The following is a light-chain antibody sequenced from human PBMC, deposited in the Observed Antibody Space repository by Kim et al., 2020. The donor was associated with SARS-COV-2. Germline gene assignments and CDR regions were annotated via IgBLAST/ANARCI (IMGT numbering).Light chain of an antibody. CDR2: GRN. CDR1: SLRSYY. Sequence: SSELTQDPAVSVALGQTVRITCQGDSLRSYYATWYQQKPRQAPLLVIFGRNNRPSGIPDRLSGSTSGNTASLTISGAQAEDEADYYCKSRGSSGNVVFGGGTQLTVL. V-gene: IGLV3-19*01. CDR3: KSRGSSGNVV. J-gene: IGLJ2*01.